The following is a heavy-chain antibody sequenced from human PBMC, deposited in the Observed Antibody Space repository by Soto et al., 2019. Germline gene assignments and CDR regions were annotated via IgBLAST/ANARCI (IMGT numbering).Heavy chain of an antibody. V-gene: IGHV1-69*13. D-gene: IGHD5-12*01. CDR2: IIPVFGTA. CDR1: GGTFSSYA. Sequence: SVKVSCKASGGTFSSYAISWVRQAPGQGLEWMGGIIPVFGTANYAQKFQGRVTITADESTSTAYMELSSLRSEDTAVYYCARRWLQLYYFDYWGQGTLVTVSS. J-gene: IGHJ4*02. CDR3: ARRWLQLYYFDY.